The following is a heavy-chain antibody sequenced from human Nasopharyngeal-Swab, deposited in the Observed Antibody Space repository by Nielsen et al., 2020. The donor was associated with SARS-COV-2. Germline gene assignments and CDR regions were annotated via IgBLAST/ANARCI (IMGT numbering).Heavy chain of an antibody. V-gene: IGHV1-2*04. J-gene: IGHJ6*02. CDR3: ARGGVLLWFGELLKPIYYYYYGMDV. CDR1: GYTFTGYY. D-gene: IGHD3-10*01. Sequence: ASVKVSCKASGYTFTGYYMHWVRQAPGQGLEWMGWINPNSGGTNYAQKFQGWVTMTRDTSISTAYMELSRLRSDGTAVYYCARGGVLLWFGELLKPIYYYYYGMDVWGQGTTVTVSS. CDR2: INPNSGGT.